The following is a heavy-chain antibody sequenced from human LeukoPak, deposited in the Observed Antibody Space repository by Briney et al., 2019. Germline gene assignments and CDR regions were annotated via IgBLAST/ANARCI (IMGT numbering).Heavy chain of an antibody. Sequence: ASVKVSCKASGYTFTSYGISWVRQAPGQGLEWMGWISAYNGNTNYAQKLQGRVTMTTDTSTSTAYMELRSLRSDDTAVYYCARATGVPYYYDSSGYYGDYWGQGTLVTVSS. D-gene: IGHD3-22*01. CDR2: ISAYNGNT. V-gene: IGHV1-18*01. CDR3: ARATGVPYYYDSSGYYGDY. CDR1: GYTFTSYG. J-gene: IGHJ4*02.